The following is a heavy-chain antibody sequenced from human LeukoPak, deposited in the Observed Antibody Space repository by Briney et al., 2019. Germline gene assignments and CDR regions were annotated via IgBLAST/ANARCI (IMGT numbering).Heavy chain of an antibody. V-gene: IGHV4-34*01. J-gene: IGHJ6*03. CDR3: ARGGPPGYYYDYYMDV. CDR1: GGSFSGYY. Sequence: SETLSLTCAVYGGSFSGYYWSWIRQPPGKGLEWIGEINDSGSTNCNPSLKSRVTISVDTSKNQFSLKLSSVTAADTAVYFCARGGPPGYYYDYYMDVWGKGTTVTISS. CDR2: INDSGST.